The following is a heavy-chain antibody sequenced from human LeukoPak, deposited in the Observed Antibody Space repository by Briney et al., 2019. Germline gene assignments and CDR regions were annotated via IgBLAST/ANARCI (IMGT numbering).Heavy chain of an antibody. D-gene: IGHD6-19*01. J-gene: IGHJ4*02. CDR2: ITATGGTA. CDR1: GFTFTKCA. CDR3: AGDRNSDWYSPLDY. V-gene: IGHV3-23*01. Sequence: GGSLRLSCVASGFTFTKCAMSWIRQAPVKGLEWVAIITATGGTAYYADSVKGRFTISRDNSRNTVYMQMDSLRAEDTAIYYCAGDRNSDWYSPLDYWGQGSQVTVSP.